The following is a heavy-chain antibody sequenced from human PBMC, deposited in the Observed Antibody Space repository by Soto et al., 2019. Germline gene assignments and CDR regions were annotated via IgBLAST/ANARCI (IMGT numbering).Heavy chain of an antibody. CDR1: GYSFSNYW. CDR2: IDPSDSYT. V-gene: IGHV5-10-1*01. CDR3: AVQYNWNSFDY. J-gene: IGHJ4*02. D-gene: IGHD1-20*01. Sequence: GESLKISCKGSGYSFSNYWISWVRQMPGKGLEWMGRIDPSDSYTNYSPSFQGHVTISADKSISTAYLQWSSLKASDTAMYYCAVQYNWNSFDYWGQGTLVTVYS.